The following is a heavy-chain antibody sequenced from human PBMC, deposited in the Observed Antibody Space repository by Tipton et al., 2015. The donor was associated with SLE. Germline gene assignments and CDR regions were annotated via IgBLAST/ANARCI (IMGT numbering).Heavy chain of an antibody. J-gene: IGHJ3*02. CDR3: ARDDSSGRGAFDI. CDR1: GYSISSGYY. V-gene: IGHV4-38-2*02. CDR2: INHSGST. Sequence: TLSLTCTVSGYSISSGYYWGWIRQPPGKGLEWIGEINHSGSTNYNPSLKSRVTISVDKSKNQFSLKLSSVTAADTAVYYCARDDSSGRGAFDIWGQGTMVTVSS. D-gene: IGHD6-19*01.